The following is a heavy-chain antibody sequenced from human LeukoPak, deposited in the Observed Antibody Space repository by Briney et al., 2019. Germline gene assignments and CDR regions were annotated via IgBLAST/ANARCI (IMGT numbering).Heavy chain of an antibody. CDR2: IGTAGDT. Sequence: GGPLRLSCATSGFTLSSYAMHWVRQATGKGLEWVSAIGTAGDTYYPGSVKGRFTISRENAKNSLSLQMNSLRAEDTAVYYCVREQTPHGNFDYWGQGTLVTVSS. CDR1: GFTLSSYA. D-gene: IGHD1-26*01. CDR3: VREQTPHGNFDY. J-gene: IGHJ4*02. V-gene: IGHV3-13*01.